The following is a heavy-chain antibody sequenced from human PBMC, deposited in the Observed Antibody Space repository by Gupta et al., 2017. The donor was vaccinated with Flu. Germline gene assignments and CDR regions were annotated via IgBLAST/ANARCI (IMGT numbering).Heavy chain of an antibody. Sequence: GSFSRFGFNWVRQAPGQGLEWMGGIIPSFVTPIYAQKFQGRITISADESTSTVYMELTSLNSDDMAIYYCALDQISMDRNREVFDIWGQGTL. CDR3: ALDQISMDRNREVFDI. J-gene: IGHJ3*01. D-gene: IGHD3-10*02. V-gene: IGHV1-69*01. CDR1: GSFSRFG. CDR2: IIPSFVTP.